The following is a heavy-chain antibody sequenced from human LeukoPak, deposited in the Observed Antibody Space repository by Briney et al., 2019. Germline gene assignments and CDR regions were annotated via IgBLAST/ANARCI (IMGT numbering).Heavy chain of an antibody. D-gene: IGHD6-6*01. J-gene: IGHJ4*02. CDR3: ARDDSSSSGFDY. CDR1: GYTFTGYY. CDR2: INPNSGGT. V-gene: IGHV1-2*02. Sequence: ASVKVSCKASGYTFTGYYTHWVRQAPGQGLEWMGWINPNSGGTNYAQKFQGRVTMTRDTSISTAYMELSRLRSDDTAVYYCARDDSSSSGFDYWGQGTLVTVSS.